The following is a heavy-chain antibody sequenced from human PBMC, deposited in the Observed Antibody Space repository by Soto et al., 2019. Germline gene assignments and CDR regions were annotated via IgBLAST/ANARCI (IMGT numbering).Heavy chain of an antibody. CDR3: ARGFYSGYDYIDF. CDR2: ISSAGSYI. CDR1: GFTLSSYS. V-gene: IGHV3-21*01. Sequence: GGSLRLSCIASGFTLSSYSMNWVRQAPGKGLEWVAYISSAGSYIKYADSVGGRFTISRDNAKNSLNLQINSLRAEDTAVYFCARGFYSGYDYIDFWGQGTPVTVSS. D-gene: IGHD5-12*01. J-gene: IGHJ4*02.